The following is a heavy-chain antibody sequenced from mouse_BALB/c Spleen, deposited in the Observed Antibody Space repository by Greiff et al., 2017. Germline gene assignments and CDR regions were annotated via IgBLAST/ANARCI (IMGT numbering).Heavy chain of an antibody. CDR3: ARGITTVPFDY. D-gene: IGHD1-1*01. CDR2: ISSGGST. V-gene: IGHV5-6-5*01. Sequence: EVKLMESGGGLVKPGGSLKLSCAASGFTFSSYAMSWVRQTPEKRLEWVASISSGGSTYYPDSVKGRFTISRDNARNILYLQMSSLRSEDTAMYYCARGITTVPFDYWGQGTTLTVSS. CDR1: GFTFSSYA. J-gene: IGHJ2*01.